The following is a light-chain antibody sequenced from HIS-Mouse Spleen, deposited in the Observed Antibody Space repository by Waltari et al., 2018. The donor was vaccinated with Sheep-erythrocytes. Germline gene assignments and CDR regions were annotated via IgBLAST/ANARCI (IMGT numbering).Light chain of an antibody. CDR2: SNN. CDR3: AAWDDSLNGPV. CDR1: SSKIGRNH. J-gene: IGLJ3*02. V-gene: IGLV1-44*01. Sequence: QSVLTQPPSASGTPGQRVTISCSGSSSKIGRNHVNWYQQLPGTAPKLLIYSNNQRPSGVPDRFSGSKSGTSASLAISGLQSEDEADYYCAAWDDSLNGPVFGGGTKLTVL.